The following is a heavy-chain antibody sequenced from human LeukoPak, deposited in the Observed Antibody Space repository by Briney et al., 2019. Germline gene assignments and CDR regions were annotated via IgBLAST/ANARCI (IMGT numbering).Heavy chain of an antibody. D-gene: IGHD2-2*01. J-gene: IGHJ4*02. V-gene: IGHV3-21*01. CDR2: ISSSSSYI. Sequence: GGSLRLSCAASGFTFSSYSMNWVRQAPGKGLEWVSSISSSSSYIYYADSVKGRFTISRDNAKNSLYLQMNSLRAEDTAVYYCARSIAVVPAAIGGIDYWGQGTLVTVSS. CDR3: ARSIAVVPAAIGGIDY. CDR1: GFTFSSYS.